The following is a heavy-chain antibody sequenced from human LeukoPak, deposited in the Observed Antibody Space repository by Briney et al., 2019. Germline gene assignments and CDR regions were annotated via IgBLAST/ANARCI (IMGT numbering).Heavy chain of an antibody. CDR1: GDSISSYY. J-gene: IGHJ2*01. CDR2: IYYSGTT. D-gene: IGHD5-12*01. Sequence: SETLSLTCTVSGDSISSYYWSWIRQPPGKGLEYIGYIYYSGTTDYNPSLKSRVTISVDTSKNQFSLKLSSVTAADTAVYYCARVSNEGSVANSYWYLDLWGRGTLVTVSS. CDR3: ARVSNEGSVANSYWYLDL. V-gene: IGHV4-59*01.